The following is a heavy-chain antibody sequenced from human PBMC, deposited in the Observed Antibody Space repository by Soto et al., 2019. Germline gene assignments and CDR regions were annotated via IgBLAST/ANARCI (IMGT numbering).Heavy chain of an antibody. CDR3: AKGGYSFAYTGGNWFDP. Sequence: GGSLRLSCAASGFTFNSYGMNWVRQAPGKGLEWVALISYDGRHKYYADSVKGRFTISRDNSKNTLYVQMSSLRPEDTAVYYCAKGGYSFAYTGGNWFDPWGQGTLVTVSS. CDR2: ISYDGRHK. V-gene: IGHV3-30*18. CDR1: GFTFNSYG. D-gene: IGHD3-16*01. J-gene: IGHJ5*02.